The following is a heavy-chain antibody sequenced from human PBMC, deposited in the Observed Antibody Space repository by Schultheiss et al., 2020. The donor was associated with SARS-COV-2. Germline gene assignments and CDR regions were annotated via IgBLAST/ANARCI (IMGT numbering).Heavy chain of an antibody. D-gene: IGHD6-19*01. J-gene: IGHJ6*02. CDR1: GYTFTGYY. CDR3: ARGSHWQWAEYGMDV. CDR2: IIPIFGTA. V-gene: IGHV1-69*13. Sequence: SVKVSCKASGYTFTGYYMHWVRQAPGQGLEWMGGIIPIFGTANYAQKFQGRVTITADESTSTAYMELSSLRAEDTAVYYCARGSHWQWAEYGMDVWGQGTTVTVSS.